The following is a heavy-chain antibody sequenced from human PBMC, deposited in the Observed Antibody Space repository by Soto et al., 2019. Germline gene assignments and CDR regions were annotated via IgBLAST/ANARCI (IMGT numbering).Heavy chain of an antibody. CDR3: AREAYCGGDCPEAEYFQH. D-gene: IGHD2-21*02. Sequence: GASVKVSCKASGYTFTSYGISWVRQAPGQGLEWMGWISAYNGNRNYAQKVQGRVTMTTDTSTNTAYMELRSLRSDDTAVYYCAREAYCGGDCPEAEYFQHWGQGTLVTVSS. V-gene: IGHV1-18*01. CDR2: ISAYNGNR. J-gene: IGHJ1*01. CDR1: GYTFTSYG.